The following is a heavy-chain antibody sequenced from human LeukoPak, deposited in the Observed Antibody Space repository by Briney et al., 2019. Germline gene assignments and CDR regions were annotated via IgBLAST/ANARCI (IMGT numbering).Heavy chain of an antibody. CDR2: INHSEST. Sequence: PSETLSLTCAVYGTSFSGFYYSWIRQPPGKGLEWIGEINHSESTNYNPSLKSRVTISKDTSKNQFSLTLRSVTAADTAVYYCAPYGGDWNFDSWGQGTLVTVSS. V-gene: IGHV4-34*01. CDR1: GTSFSGFY. CDR3: APYGGDWNFDS. J-gene: IGHJ4*02. D-gene: IGHD2-21*01.